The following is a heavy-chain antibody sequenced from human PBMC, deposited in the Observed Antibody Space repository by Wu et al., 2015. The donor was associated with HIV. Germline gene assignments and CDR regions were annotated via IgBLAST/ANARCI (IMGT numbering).Heavy chain of an antibody. V-gene: IGHV1-46*03. D-gene: IGHD1-20*01. CDR2: INPSGGYT. CDR3: ARGKNNWNFFHY. J-gene: IGHJ4*02. CDR1: GYIFTSYY. Sequence: QVQLVQSGAEVKKPGASVKVSCEASGYIFTSYYMHWVRQAPGQGPEWMGMINPSGGYTTFAQGFQERVSLTSDISASTVYMEISSLRLEDTAVYFCARGKNNWNFFHYWGQGTLVAVSS.